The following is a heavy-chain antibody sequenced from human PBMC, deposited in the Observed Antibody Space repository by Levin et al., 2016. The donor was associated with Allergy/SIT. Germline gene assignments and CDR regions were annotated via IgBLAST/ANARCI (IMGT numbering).Heavy chain of an antibody. CDR3: ARNYDLNWPRYYFDY. V-gene: IGHV3-21*01. D-gene: IGHD1-1*01. CDR1: GFTFSSYS. Sequence: GESLKISCAASGFTFSSYSMNWVRQAPGKGLEWVSSISSSSSYIYYADSVKGRFTISRDNAKNSLYLQMNSLRAEDTAVYYCARNYDLNWPRYYFDYWGQGTLVTVSS. CDR2: ISSSSSYI. J-gene: IGHJ4*02.